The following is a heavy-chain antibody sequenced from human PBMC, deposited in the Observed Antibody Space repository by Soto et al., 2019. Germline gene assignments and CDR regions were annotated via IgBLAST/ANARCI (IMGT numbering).Heavy chain of an antibody. CDR1: GFTFSSCD. CDR3: ARDLNSGPYYDYVWGSYRYTGGLDY. D-gene: IGHD3-16*02. CDR2: ITSSGSTI. V-gene: IGHV3-48*04. Sequence: HPGGSLRLSCAASGFTFSSCDMHWVRQAPGKGLEWVSYITSSGSTIYYADSVKGRFTISRDNAKNSLYLQMNSLRAEDTAVYYCARDLNSGPYYDYVWGSYRYTGGLDYWGQGTLVTASS. J-gene: IGHJ4*02.